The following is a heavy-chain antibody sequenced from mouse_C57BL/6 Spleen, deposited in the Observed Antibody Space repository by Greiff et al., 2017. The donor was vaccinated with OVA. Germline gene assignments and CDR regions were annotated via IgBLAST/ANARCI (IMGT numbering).Heavy chain of an antibody. Sequence: DVMLVESGEGLVKPGGSLKLSCAASGFTFSSYAMSWVRQTPEKRLEWVAYISSGGDYIYYADTVKGRFTISRDNARNTLYLQMSSLKSEDTAMYYCTREEDYYYGSSYPAYWGQGTLVTVSA. CDR2: ISSGGDYI. CDR3: TREEDYYYGSSYPAY. J-gene: IGHJ3*01. V-gene: IGHV5-9-1*02. CDR1: GFTFSSYA. D-gene: IGHD1-1*01.